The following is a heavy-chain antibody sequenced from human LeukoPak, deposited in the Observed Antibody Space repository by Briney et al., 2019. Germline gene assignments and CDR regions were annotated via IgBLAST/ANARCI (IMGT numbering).Heavy chain of an antibody. V-gene: IGHV4-61*02. D-gene: IGHD6-13*01. J-gene: IGHJ5*02. CDR3: ARAKIAAAGTGWFDP. Sequence: SQTLSLTCTVSGGSISSGSYYWSWIRQPAGKGLEWIGRIYTSGSTNYNPSLKSRVTISVDTSKNQFSLKLSSVTAADTAVYYCARAKIAAAGTGWFDPWGQGTLVTVTS. CDR1: GGSISSGSYY. CDR2: IYTSGST.